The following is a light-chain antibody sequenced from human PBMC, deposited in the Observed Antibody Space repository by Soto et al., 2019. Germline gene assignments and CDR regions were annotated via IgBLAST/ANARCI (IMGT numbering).Light chain of an antibody. J-gene: IGKJ1*01. CDR3: QQYDNWLWT. CDR2: GTS. CDR1: QNIGSN. V-gene: IGKV3-15*01. Sequence: EIVMTQSPATLSVSLGERATLSCRASQNIGSNLAWYQQKPGRSPRLLIFGTSTRATGIPARFSGSASGTEFTLTISSLQSEDFAIYYCQQYDNWLWTFGQGTKVEIK.